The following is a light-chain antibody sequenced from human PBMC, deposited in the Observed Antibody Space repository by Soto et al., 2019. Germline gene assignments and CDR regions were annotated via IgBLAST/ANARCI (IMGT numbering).Light chain of an antibody. V-gene: IGKV3-11*01. Sequence: GLTQSRATLSLSTGERATLSCRASQSVSSYLAWYQQKPGQAPRLLIYDASNRATGIPARFSGSGSGTDFTLTISSLEPEDFAVYYSQLPSNWLWPFGQGTKVAIK. J-gene: IGKJ1*01. CDR2: DAS. CDR1: QSVSSY. CDR3: QLPSNWLWP.